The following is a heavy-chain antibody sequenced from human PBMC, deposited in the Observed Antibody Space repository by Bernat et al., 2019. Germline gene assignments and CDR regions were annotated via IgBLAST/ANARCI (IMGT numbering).Heavy chain of an antibody. Sequence: EVQLVESGGGLVQPGGSLRLSCAVSGITVTSNYMSWVRQAPGKGLEWVSVIYSGGSTYYADSMKGRFTISRDNSKNTVFLEMNSLRAGDTAVYYCGRYWQQGAADYWGQGTVVLVSS. V-gene: IGHV3-66*01. CDR2: IYSGGST. CDR1: GITVTSNY. D-gene: IGHD2-8*02. CDR3: GRYWQQGAADY. J-gene: IGHJ4*02.